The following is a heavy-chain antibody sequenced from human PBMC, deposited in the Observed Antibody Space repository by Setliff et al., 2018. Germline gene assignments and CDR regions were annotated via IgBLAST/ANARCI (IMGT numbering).Heavy chain of an antibody. Sequence: PSETLSLTCTVSGDSISTGINYWSWIRQPAGKGLEWIGHIDRSGNTNFNPSLKSRVTISGDRSKNQFSLELSSVTAADTAVYYCARSLGSGSYYGSRPFHSDYWGQGILVTV. CDR1: GDSISTGINY. V-gene: IGHV4-61*09. CDR2: IDRSGNT. D-gene: IGHD3-10*01. CDR3: ARSLGSGSYYGSRPFHSDY. J-gene: IGHJ4*02.